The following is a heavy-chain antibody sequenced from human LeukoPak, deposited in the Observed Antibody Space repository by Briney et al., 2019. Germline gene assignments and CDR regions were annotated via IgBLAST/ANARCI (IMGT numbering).Heavy chain of an antibody. D-gene: IGHD3-10*01. J-gene: IGHJ4*02. CDR1: GFTFSSYW. V-gene: IGHV3-74*01. CDR2: INTDGSST. Sequence: PGGSLRLSCAASGFTFSSYWMHWVRQAPGKGLVWVSLINTDGSSTNYADSVRGRFTISRDNAKNTLHLQMNGLRAEDTAVYYCARGAGGSGTASDYWGQGTLVTVSS. CDR3: ARGAGGSGTASDY.